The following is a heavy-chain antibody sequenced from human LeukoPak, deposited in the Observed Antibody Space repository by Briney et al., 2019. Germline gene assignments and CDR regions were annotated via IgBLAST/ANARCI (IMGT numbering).Heavy chain of an antibody. V-gene: IGHV3-20*04. J-gene: IGHJ4*02. CDR1: GFTFDDYG. D-gene: IGHD1-20*01. CDR3: ARDITGTTGPAFDY. Sequence: GGSLRLSCAASGFTFDDYGMSWVRQAPGKGLEWVSGINWNGGSTGYADSVKGRFTISRDNAKNSLYLQMNSLRAEDTALYYCARDITGTTGPAFDYWGQGTLVTVSS. CDR2: INWNGGST.